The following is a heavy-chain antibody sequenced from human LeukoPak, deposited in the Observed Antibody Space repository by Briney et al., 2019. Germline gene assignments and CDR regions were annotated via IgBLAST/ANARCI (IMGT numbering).Heavy chain of an antibody. CDR3: ARGETMVRGPYFDY. J-gene: IGHJ4*02. V-gene: IGHV3-48*01. CDR2: ISSSSSTI. D-gene: IGHD3-10*01. CDR1: GFTFSSYS. Sequence: PGGSLRLSCAASGFTFSSYSMNWVRQAPGKGLEWVSYISSSSSTIYYADSVKGRFTISRDNAKNSLYLQMDSLRAEDTAVYYCARGETMVRGPYFDYWGQGTLVTVSS.